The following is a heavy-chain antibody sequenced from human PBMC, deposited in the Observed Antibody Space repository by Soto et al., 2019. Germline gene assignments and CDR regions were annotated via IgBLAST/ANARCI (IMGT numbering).Heavy chain of an antibody. CDR3: AKEYGGGTRMITSYFDN. CDR1: GITFRSHA. J-gene: IGHJ4*02. CDR2: ISGSGADT. Sequence: EVQLLESGGGLVQPGGSLRLSCAVSGITFRSHALSWVRQAPGKGLEWVSGISGSGADTHYADSVKGRFTISRDNSKNTLSLKMSSLRADDTAVYYCAKEYGGGTRMITSYFDNWGRGTLVAVSS. D-gene: IGHD3-16*01. V-gene: IGHV3-23*01.